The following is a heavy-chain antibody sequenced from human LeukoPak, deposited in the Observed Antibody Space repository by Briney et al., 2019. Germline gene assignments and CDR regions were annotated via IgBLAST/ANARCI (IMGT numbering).Heavy chain of an antibody. J-gene: IGHJ5*02. CDR3: AGFTHSPQFDP. CDR1: GFTFSSFG. V-gene: IGHV3-33*01. CDR2: IWYDGNNK. Sequence: PGGSLRLSCAASGFTFSSFGMHWVRQAPGKGLERVAVIWYDGNNKYYADSVKGRFTISRDNSKNTLYLQMNSLRAEDTAVYYCAGFTHSPQFDPWGQGTLVTVSS. D-gene: IGHD2-21*01.